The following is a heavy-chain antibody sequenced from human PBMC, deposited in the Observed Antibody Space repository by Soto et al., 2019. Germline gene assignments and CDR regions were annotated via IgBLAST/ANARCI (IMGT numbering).Heavy chain of an antibody. Sequence: QITLKESGPTLVKPTQTLTLTCTFSGFSLSTSGVGVGWIRQPPGKALEWLALIYWDDDKRYSPSLKSRLTITKDTSKNQVVLTMTTMDPVDTATYYCANRRVGYCSGGSCSDFDYWGQGTLVTVSS. CDR1: GFSLSTSGVG. CDR3: ANRRVGYCSGGSCSDFDY. CDR2: IYWDDDK. V-gene: IGHV2-5*02. J-gene: IGHJ4*02. D-gene: IGHD2-15*01.